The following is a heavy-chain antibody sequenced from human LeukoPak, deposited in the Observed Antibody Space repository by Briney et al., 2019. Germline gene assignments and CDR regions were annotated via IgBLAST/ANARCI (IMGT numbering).Heavy chain of an antibody. CDR1: GGTFSSYA. Sequence: ASVKVSCKASGGTFSSYAISWVRQAPGQGLEWMGWINPNSGGPNYAQNFQGRVTMTRDTSISTAYMELSSLRSDDTAVYYCARGKGMTSATANFVDLWGRGTLVTVSS. CDR2: INPNSGGP. J-gene: IGHJ2*01. V-gene: IGHV1-2*02. CDR3: ARGKGMTSATANFVDL. D-gene: IGHD1-20*01.